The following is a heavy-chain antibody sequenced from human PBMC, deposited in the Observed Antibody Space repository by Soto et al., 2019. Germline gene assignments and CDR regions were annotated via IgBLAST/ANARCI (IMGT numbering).Heavy chain of an antibody. CDR3: SSGFCGSTTCYPYFES. V-gene: IGHV3-49*04. CDR2: IRSKTYGETT. J-gene: IGHJ4*02. Sequence: GSLRLSCAASGXTLGDYCISWVRQAPGKGLEWVGFIRSKTYGETTVYAASVKGIFIISRDNSKSIDYLQMNSLKPEEAALYYCSSGFCGSTTCYPYFESWGRGTLVTVS. D-gene: IGHD2-2*01. CDR1: GXTLGDYC.